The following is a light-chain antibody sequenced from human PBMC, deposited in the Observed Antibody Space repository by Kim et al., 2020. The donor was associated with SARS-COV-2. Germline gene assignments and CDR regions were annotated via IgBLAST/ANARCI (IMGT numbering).Light chain of an antibody. Sequence: VFPGERATLSGRTSQTISRDLAWYQQKPGQAPRLLIYGVSTRATGIPATFTGSGSGTEFTLTISRLQSEDFAIYYCQQYNDWPLTFGGGTKVDIK. V-gene: IGKV3-15*01. CDR2: GVS. J-gene: IGKJ4*01. CDR3: QQYNDWPLT. CDR1: QTISRD.